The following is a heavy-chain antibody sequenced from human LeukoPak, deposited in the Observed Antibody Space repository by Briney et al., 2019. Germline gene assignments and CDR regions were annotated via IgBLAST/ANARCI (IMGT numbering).Heavy chain of an antibody. J-gene: IGHJ4*02. CDR3: ARHEGFSQRD. CDR2: IHESGST. V-gene: IGHV4-4*02. CDR1: GVSMSSNNW. Sequence: SETLSLTCAVSGVSMSSNNWWSWVRQPPGKGLEWIGEIHESGSTNYNPSLKSRVTISVDKSKDQFSLKLSSVTAADTAVYYCARHEGFSQRDWGQGTQVTVS.